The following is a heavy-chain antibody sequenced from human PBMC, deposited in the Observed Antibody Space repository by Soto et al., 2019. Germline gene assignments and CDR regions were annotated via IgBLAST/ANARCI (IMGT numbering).Heavy chain of an antibody. J-gene: IGHJ6*02. Sequence: ASVKVSCKASGYTFPSYGISWVRQAPGQGLEWMGWISAYNGNTNYAQKLQGRVTMTTDTSTSTAYMELRSLRSDDTAVYYCARVPYYYILNGYQTDYYYYGMDVWGQGTTVTVSS. D-gene: IGHD3-9*01. V-gene: IGHV1-18*01. CDR3: ARVPYYYILNGYQTDYYYYGMDV. CDR2: ISAYNGNT. CDR1: GYTFPSYG.